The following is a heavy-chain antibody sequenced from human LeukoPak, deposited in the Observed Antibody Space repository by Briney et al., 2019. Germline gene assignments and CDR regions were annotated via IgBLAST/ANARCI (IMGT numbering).Heavy chain of an antibody. CDR1: GWTFSDYN. CDR2: ISRSGSTK. CDR3: ARVLRYCSGGTCYSGGLEYMDV. Sequence: PGGSLRLSCAASGWTFSDYNMRWIRQAPGKGLEWVGSISRSGSTKYYADSVKGRFTISRDNAKNSLFLQMTSLRAEATAVYSCARVLRYCSGGTCYSGGLEYMDVWGKGTTVTISS. V-gene: IGHV3-11*01. J-gene: IGHJ6*03. D-gene: IGHD2-15*01.